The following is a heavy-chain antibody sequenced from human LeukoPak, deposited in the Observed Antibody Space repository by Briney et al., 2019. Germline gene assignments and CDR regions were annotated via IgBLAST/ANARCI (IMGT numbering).Heavy chain of an antibody. J-gene: IGHJ5*02. CDR2: MNPNSGNP. D-gene: IGHD2-21*01. V-gene: IGHV1-8*01. CDR1: GYTFTSYD. CDR3: ARGQTVGVVYNWFDP. Sequence: ASVKVSCKASGYTFTSYDINWGRQATGQGLEWMGWMNPNSGNPGYAQKFQGRVTMTRNTSISTAYMELSSLRSEDTAVYYCARGQTVGVVYNWFDPWGQGTLVTVSS.